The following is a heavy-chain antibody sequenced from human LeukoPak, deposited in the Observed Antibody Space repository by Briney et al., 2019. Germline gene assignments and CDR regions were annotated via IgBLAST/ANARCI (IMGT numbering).Heavy chain of an antibody. V-gene: IGHV1-2*02. D-gene: IGHD2-2*01. CDR2: INPNSGGT. Sequence: GASVKVSCKASGYTFTGYYMHWVRQAPGQGLEWMGWINPNSGGTNYAQKFRGRVTMTRDTSISTAYMELSRLRSDDTAVYYCARGEALGYCSSTSCHNWFDPWGQGTLVTVSS. CDR3: ARGEALGYCSSTSCHNWFDP. J-gene: IGHJ5*02. CDR1: GYTFTGYY.